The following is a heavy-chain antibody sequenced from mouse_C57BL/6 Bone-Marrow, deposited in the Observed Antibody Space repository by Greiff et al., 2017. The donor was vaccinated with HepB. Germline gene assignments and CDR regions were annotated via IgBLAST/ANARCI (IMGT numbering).Heavy chain of an antibody. Sequence: EVKLQESGPGLVKPSQSLSLTCSVTGYSITSGYYWNWIRQFPGNKLEWMGYISYDGSNNYNPSLKNRISITRDTSKNQFFLKLNSVTTEDTATYYCARDRIYYDSYYFDYWGQGTTLTVSS. J-gene: IGHJ2*01. CDR2: ISYDGSN. V-gene: IGHV3-6*01. D-gene: IGHD2-4*01. CDR3: ARDRIYYDSYYFDY. CDR1: GYSITSGYY.